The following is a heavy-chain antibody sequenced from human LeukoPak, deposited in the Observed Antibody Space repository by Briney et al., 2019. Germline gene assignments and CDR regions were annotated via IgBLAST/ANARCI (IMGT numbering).Heavy chain of an antibody. CDR2: IYYSGST. Sequence: SETLSLTCTVSGGSNSSYYWSWIRQPPGKGLEWIGYIYYSGSTNYNPSLKSRVTISVDTSKNQFSLKLSSVTAADTAVYYCARLDSSGWLYYFDYWGQGTLVTVSS. V-gene: IGHV4-59*08. CDR1: GGSNSSYY. CDR3: ARLDSSGWLYYFDY. D-gene: IGHD6-19*01. J-gene: IGHJ4*02.